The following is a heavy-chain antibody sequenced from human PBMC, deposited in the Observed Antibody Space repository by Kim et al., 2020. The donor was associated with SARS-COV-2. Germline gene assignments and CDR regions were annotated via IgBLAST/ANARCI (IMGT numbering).Heavy chain of an antibody. Sequence: SETLSLTCTVSGGSISSYYWSWIRQPPGKGLEWIGYIYYSGSTNYNPSLKSRVTISVDTSKNQFSLKLSSVTAADTAVYYCARGGSDEDVVVPAAMYYFDYWGQGTLVTVSS. D-gene: IGHD2-2*01. J-gene: IGHJ4*02. V-gene: IGHV4-59*01. CDR3: ARGGSDEDVVVPAAMYYFDY. CDR1: GGSISSYY. CDR2: IYYSGST.